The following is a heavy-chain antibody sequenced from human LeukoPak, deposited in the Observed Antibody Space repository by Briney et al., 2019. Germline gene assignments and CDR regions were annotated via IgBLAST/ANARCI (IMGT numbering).Heavy chain of an antibody. V-gene: IGHV1-3*01. CDR1: GYTFTSYA. CDR3: ARDPVSTYIAAAEEGYFDY. Sequence: ASVKVSCKASGYTFTSYAMHWVRQAPGQRLEWMGWINAGNGNTKYSQKFQGRVTITRDTSASTAYMELSSLRSEDTAVYYCARDPVSTYIAAAEEGYFDYWGQGTLVTVSS. J-gene: IGHJ4*02. D-gene: IGHD6-13*01. CDR2: INAGNGNT.